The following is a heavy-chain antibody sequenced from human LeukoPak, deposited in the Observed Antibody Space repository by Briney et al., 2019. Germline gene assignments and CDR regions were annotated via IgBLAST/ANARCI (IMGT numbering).Heavy chain of an antibody. CDR1: GYSISSGYY. Sequence: SQTLSLTCTVSGYSISSGYYWGWIRQPPGKGLEWIGSIYHSGSTYYNPSLKSRVTISVDTSKNQFSLKLSSVTAADTAVYYCARVLYLVSGIDYWGQGTLVTVSS. J-gene: IGHJ4*02. CDR3: ARVLYLVSGIDY. D-gene: IGHD3-10*01. V-gene: IGHV4-38-2*02. CDR2: IYHSGST.